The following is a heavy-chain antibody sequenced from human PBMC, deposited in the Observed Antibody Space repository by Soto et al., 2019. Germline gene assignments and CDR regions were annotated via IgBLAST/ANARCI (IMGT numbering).Heavy chain of an antibody. Sequence: ASVKVSCKASGYTFSSYYMHWVRQAPGQGLEWMGIINPSDGRTSYAQKFQGRVTMTRDTSTSTVYMELSSLRSEDTAVYYCARDGIVVVPAAMTDAFDXWGQGTMVTVSS. D-gene: IGHD2-2*01. V-gene: IGHV1-46*03. CDR1: GYTFSSYY. CDR3: ARDGIVVVPAAMTDAFDX. CDR2: INPSDGRT. J-gene: IGHJ3*01.